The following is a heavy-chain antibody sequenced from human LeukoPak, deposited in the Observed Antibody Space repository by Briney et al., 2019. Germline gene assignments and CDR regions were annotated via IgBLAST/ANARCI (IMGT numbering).Heavy chain of an antibody. Sequence: SQTLSLTCTVSGGSISSGGYYWSWIRQPPGKGLEWIGYIYHSGSTYYNPSLKSRVTISVDRSKNQFSLKLSSVTAADTAVYYCARDLDAGYYMDVWGKGPRSPSP. V-gene: IGHV4-30-2*01. CDR1: GGSISSGGYY. CDR3: ARDLDAGYYMDV. J-gene: IGHJ6*03. D-gene: IGHD1-1*01. CDR2: IYHSGST.